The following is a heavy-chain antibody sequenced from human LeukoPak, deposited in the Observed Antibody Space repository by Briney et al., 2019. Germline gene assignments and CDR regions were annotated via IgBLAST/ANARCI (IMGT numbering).Heavy chain of an antibody. CDR2: IYYSGST. CDR3: AREYYGSSGYYNDY. J-gene: IGHJ4*02. CDR1: GYSISSGYY. Sequence: SETLSLTCTVSGYSISSGYYWGRIRQPPGKGLEWIGYIYYSGSTNYNPSLKSRVTMSADTSKNQFSLKLTSVTAADTAVYYCAREYYGSSGYYNDYWGQGALVTVSS. D-gene: IGHD3-22*01. V-gene: IGHV4-61*01.